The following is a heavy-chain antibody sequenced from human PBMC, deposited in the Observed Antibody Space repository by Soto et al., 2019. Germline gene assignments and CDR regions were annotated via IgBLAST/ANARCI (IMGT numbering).Heavy chain of an antibody. Sequence: SETLSLTCAVYGGSFSGYYWSWIRQPPGKGLEWIGEINHSGSTNYNPSLKSRVTISVDTSKNQFSLKLSSVTAADTAVYYCARELSRYGTKYYFDYWGQGTLVTVSS. CDR3: ARELSRYGTKYYFDY. CDR2: INHSGST. V-gene: IGHV4-34*01. J-gene: IGHJ4*02. CDR1: GGSFSGYY. D-gene: IGHD3-16*01.